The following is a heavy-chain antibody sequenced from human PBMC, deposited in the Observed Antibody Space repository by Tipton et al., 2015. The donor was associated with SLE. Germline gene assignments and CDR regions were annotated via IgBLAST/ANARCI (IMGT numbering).Heavy chain of an antibody. Sequence: LRLSCTVSGGSIGSGSYYWNWIRQPAGKGLEWIGRIYTSGSNNYNPSLKSRVTISVDTSKNQFSLNLSSVTAADTAVYYCARGGRLVEGPMDVWGKGTTVTVSS. CDR3: ARGGRLVEGPMDV. CDR2: IYTSGSN. D-gene: IGHD6-19*01. J-gene: IGHJ6*03. CDR1: GGSIGSGSYY. V-gene: IGHV4-61*02.